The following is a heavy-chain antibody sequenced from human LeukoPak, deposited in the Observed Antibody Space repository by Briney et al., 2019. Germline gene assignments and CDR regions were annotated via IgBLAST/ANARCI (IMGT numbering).Heavy chain of an antibody. D-gene: IGHD3-10*01. Sequence: GGTLRLSCAASGFTFSSYGMSWVRQAPGKGLEWVSAISGSGGSTYYADSVKGRFTISRDNSKNTLYLQMNSLRAEDTAVYYCAKGPLWFGEFPDAFDIWGQGTMVTVSS. J-gene: IGHJ3*02. CDR3: AKGPLWFGEFPDAFDI. CDR2: ISGSGGST. V-gene: IGHV3-23*01. CDR1: GFTFSSYG.